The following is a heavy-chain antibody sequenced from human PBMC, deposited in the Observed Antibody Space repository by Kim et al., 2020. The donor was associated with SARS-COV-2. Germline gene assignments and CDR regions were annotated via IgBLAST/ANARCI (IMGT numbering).Heavy chain of an antibody. V-gene: IGHV3-23*01. CDR2: VTGDGDYT. J-gene: IGHJ4*02. Sequence: GGSLRLSCAASGFTFSNFAMIWVRQAPGKGLEWVAAVTGDGDYTNYAESVKGRFTISRDNFKNTLSLQMTSLRAEDTALYYCARRSRESSGWTDYWGQGT. CDR1: GFTFSNFA. D-gene: IGHD6-19*01. CDR3: ARRSRESSGWTDY.